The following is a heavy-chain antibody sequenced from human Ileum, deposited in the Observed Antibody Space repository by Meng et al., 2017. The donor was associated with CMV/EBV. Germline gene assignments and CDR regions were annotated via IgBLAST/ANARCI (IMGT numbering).Heavy chain of an antibody. V-gene: IGHV3-11*01. J-gene: IGHJ4*02. CDR3: AKDGSITMVRGVITN. CDR1: GFIFSDYF. CDR2: ISTSGSLT. D-gene: IGHD3-10*01. Sequence: GESLKISCAASGFIFSDYFMSWMRQAPGEGLEWVSYISTSGSLTYYADSMEGRITVSRDNAMNSLYLQMNSLRAEDTAVYYCAKDGSITMVRGVITNWGQGTLVTVSS.